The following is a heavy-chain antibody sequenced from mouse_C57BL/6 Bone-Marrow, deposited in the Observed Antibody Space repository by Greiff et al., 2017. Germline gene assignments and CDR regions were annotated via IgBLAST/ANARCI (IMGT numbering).Heavy chain of an antibody. CDR3: SRARGRLLLSLYAMDY. D-gene: IGHD3-1*01. V-gene: IGHV1-61*01. CDR1: GYTFTSYW. CDR2: IYPSDSET. Sequence: QVQLQQPGAELVRPGSSVKLSCKASGYTFTSYWMDWVKQRPGQGLEWIGNIYPSDSETNYNQKFKDKDTLTVYKSSSTAYMQISILTSKDSAVSYCSRARGRLLLSLYAMDYWGQGTSVTVSS. J-gene: IGHJ4*01.